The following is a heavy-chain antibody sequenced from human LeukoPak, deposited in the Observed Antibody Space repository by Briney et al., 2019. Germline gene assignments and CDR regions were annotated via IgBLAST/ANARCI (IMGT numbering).Heavy chain of an antibody. V-gene: IGHV1-8*01. CDR2: MNPNSGNT. CDR3: ARGGLRWLQLRRYYYYMDV. J-gene: IGHJ6*03. D-gene: IGHD5-24*01. CDR1: GYTFTSYD. Sequence: ASVKVSCKASGYTFTSYDINWVRQTTGQGLEWMGWMNPNSGNTGYAQKFQGRVTMTRNTSISTAYMELSSLRSEGTAVYYCARGGLRWLQLRRYYYYMDVWGKGTTVTVSS.